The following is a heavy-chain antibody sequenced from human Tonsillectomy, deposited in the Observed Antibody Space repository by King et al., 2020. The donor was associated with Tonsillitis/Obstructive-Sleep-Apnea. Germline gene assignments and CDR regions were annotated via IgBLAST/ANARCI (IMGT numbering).Heavy chain of an antibody. CDR3: AKQTAAAGSDWFDP. J-gene: IGHJ5*02. D-gene: IGHD6-13*01. CDR1: GFTFISYA. Sequence: VQLVESGGGLVQPGGSLRLSCVASGFTFISYAMTWVRQAPGKGLEWVSSISGSGGSTYYADSVKGRFTISRDNSKNTVYLQMNSLRADDTAVYYCAKQTAAAGSDWFDPWGQGTLVTVSS. CDR2: ISGSGGST. V-gene: IGHV3-23*04.